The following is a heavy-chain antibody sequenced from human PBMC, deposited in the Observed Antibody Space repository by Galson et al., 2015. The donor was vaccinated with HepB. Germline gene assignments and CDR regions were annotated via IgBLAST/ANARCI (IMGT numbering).Heavy chain of an antibody. J-gene: IGHJ4*02. D-gene: IGHD3-9*01. Sequence: SLRLSCAASGFTFNTYAMAWVRQAPGKGLEWVSAISGSGDKTYFGDSVKGRFTISRDNPKNTLYLQMNNLRAEDTARYYCAKGTYYDFLVAYFKRKGGFDCWGQGALVTVSS. CDR3: AKGTYYDFLVAYFKRKGGFDC. CDR2: ISGSGDKT. V-gene: IGHV3-23*01. CDR1: GFTFNTYA.